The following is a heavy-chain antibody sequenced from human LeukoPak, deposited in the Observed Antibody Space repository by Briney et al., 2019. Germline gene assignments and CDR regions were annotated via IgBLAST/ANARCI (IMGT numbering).Heavy chain of an antibody. CDR1: GYTFTDYY. CDR2: INPSGGST. V-gene: IGHV1-46*01. CDR3: ARDGYNGRFDF. J-gene: IGHJ4*02. Sequence: VSVKVSCKATGYTFTDYYMHWVRQAPGQGLEWMGIINPSGGSTSYAQKFQGRVIMTRDMSTSTVYMELSSLRSEDTAVYYGARDGYNGRFDFWGQGTLVTVSS. D-gene: IGHD5-24*01.